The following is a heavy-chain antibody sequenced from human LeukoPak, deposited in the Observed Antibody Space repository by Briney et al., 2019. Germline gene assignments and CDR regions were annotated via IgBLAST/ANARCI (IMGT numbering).Heavy chain of an antibody. CDR1: GFTFSSYG. J-gene: IGHJ3*02. D-gene: IGHD2-15*01. CDR2: ISYDGSNK. CDR3: ARECSGGSCLGLEAFDI. Sequence: PGGSLRLSCAASGFTFSSYGMHWVRQAPGKGLEWVAVISYDGSNKYYADSVKGRFTISRDNSKNTLYLQMNSLRAEDTAVYYCARECSGGSCLGLEAFDIWGQGTMVTVSS. V-gene: IGHV3-30*03.